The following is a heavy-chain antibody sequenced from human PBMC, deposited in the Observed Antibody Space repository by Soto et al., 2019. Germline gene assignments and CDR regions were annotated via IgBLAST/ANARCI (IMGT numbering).Heavy chain of an antibody. V-gene: IGHV4-61*01. CDR2: IYYSGST. D-gene: IGHD3-16*01. Sequence: QVQLQESGPGLVKPSETLSLTCTVSGGSVSSGSYYWSWIRQPPGKGLEWIGYIYYSGSTNYNPSLTGRVTISVDTSKNQYYLKLSSVSAADTAVYYCAKDTGGGNPMDNWGQGTLVTVSS. CDR1: GGSVSSGSYY. CDR3: AKDTGGGNPMDN. J-gene: IGHJ4*02.